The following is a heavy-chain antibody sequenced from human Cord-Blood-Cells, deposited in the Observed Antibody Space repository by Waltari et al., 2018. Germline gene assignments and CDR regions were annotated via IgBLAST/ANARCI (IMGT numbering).Heavy chain of an antibody. CDR2: INAGNGNT. Sequence: QVQLVQSGAEVKKPGASVKVSCKASGYTFTSYAMHWVRTAPGQRLEWMGWINAGNGNTKYSQKFQGRVTITRDTSASTAYMELSSLRSEDTAVYYCARALHYDFWSGYYDYWGQGTLVTVSS. V-gene: IGHV1-3*01. D-gene: IGHD3-3*01. CDR3: ARALHYDFWSGYYDY. CDR1: GYTFTSYA. J-gene: IGHJ4*02.